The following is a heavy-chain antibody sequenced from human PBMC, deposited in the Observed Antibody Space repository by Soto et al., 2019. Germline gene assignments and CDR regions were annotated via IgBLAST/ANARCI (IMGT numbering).Heavy chain of an antibody. CDR3: ARGGDHYYYYYYMDV. CDR2: INPSGGST. J-gene: IGHJ6*03. D-gene: IGHD3-10*01. Sequence: ASVKVSCKASGYTFTSYYMHWVRQAPGQGLEWMGIINPSGGSTSYAQKFQGRVTMTRDTSTSTVYMELSSLRSDDTAVYYCARGGDHYYYYYYMDVWGKGTTVTVSS. CDR1: GYTFTSYY. V-gene: IGHV1-46*01.